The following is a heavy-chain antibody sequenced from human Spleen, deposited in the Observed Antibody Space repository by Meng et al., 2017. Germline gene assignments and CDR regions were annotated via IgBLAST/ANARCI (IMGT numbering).Heavy chain of an antibody. J-gene: IGHJ4*02. CDR2: TYYMSKWYN. V-gene: IGHV6-1*01. CDR3: ARQEGAFDY. Sequence: QVQLQELGPGLVKPSQTLSLTCAISGDSVSSNSAAWNWLRQSPSRGLEWLGRTYYMSKWYNDYAVPVKSRITINPDTSKNQFSLQLNSVSPEDTAVYYCARQEGAFDYWGQGTLVTVSS. D-gene: IGHD3-16*01. CDR1: GDSVSSNSAA.